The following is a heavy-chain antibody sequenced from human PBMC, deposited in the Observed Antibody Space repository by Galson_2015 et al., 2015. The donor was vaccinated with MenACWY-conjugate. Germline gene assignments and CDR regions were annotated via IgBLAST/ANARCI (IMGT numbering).Heavy chain of an antibody. J-gene: IGHJ6*03. CDR2: INSDGSST. Sequence: SLRLSCAASGFTFSSYWMHWVRQAPGKGLVWVSRINSDGSSTSYADSVKGRFTISRDNAKNTLYLQMNSLRAEDTAVYYCASCGRQDYGYYYYYMDVWGKGTTVTVSS. V-gene: IGHV3-74*01. D-gene: IGHD4-17*01. CDR3: ASCGRQDYGYYYYYMDV. CDR1: GFTFSSYW.